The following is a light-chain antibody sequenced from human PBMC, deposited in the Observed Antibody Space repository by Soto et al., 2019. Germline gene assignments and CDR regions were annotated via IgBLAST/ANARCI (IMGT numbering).Light chain of an antibody. Sequence: EIVLTQSPGTLSLSPGERATLSCRASQSVRSSYLAWYQQKLGQAPRLLIYGVSNRATGIPDRFSGSGSGTDVPLTISRRESADFAVYYCQQYGTSPRTFGQGTKVEIK. V-gene: IGKV3-20*01. J-gene: IGKJ1*01. CDR2: GVS. CDR3: QQYGTSPRT. CDR1: QSVRSSY.